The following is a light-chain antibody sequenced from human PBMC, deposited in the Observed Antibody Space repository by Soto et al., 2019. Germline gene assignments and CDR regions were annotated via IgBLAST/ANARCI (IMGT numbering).Light chain of an antibody. V-gene: IGLV2-14*01. Sequence: QSVLTQPASVSGSPGQSITISCTGTSSDVGGYNDVSWYQQHPGKAPNLMIYDVSNRPSGVSNRFSGSKSGNTASLTISGLHAEDADDYYCSSYTSSSTPVFGTGTKLTVL. CDR2: DVS. CDR3: SSYTSSSTPV. CDR1: SSDVGGYND. J-gene: IGLJ1*01.